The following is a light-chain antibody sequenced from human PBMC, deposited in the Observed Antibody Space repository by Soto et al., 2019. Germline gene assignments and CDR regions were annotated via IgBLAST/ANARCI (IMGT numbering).Light chain of an antibody. CDR3: QKYFSYSFT. J-gene: IGKJ4*01. CDR1: QSISSK. CDR2: KAS. Sequence: DIQMTQSPPTLPATVGDRVTITCRASQSISSKLAWYQQKPGKAPKVLINKASNLQSGVPSRFSGSGSGTEFTLTISSLQPDDFATYYCQKYFSYSFTFGGGTKVEIK. V-gene: IGKV1-5*03.